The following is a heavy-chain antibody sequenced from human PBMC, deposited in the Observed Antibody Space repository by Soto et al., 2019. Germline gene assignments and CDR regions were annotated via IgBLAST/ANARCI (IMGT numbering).Heavy chain of an antibody. CDR3: ARVDH. J-gene: IGHJ1*01. CDR1: GFTFSSYA. CDR2: ISYDGSNK. Sequence: QVQLVESGGGVVQPGRSLRLSCAPSGFTFSSYAMHWVRQAPGKGLEWVAVISYDGSNKYYADSVKGRFTISRDNSKNTLYLQMNSLRAEDTAVYYCARVDHWGQGTLVTVSS. V-gene: IGHV3-30-3*01.